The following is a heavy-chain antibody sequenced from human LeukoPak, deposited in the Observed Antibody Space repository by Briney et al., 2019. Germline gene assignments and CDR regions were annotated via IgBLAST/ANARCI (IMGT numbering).Heavy chain of an antibody. J-gene: IGHJ6*02. V-gene: IGHV3-15*01. CDR2: IKSKADGGTT. CDR1: GFTFSNAW. Sequence: PGGSLRLSCAASGFTFSNAWMTWVRQAPGKGLEWVGRIKSKADGGTTDYAAPVKGRFTISRDDSNNILYLQMNSLKTEDTAVYYCSTKELSYPDYCGMDVWGQGTTVTVSS. CDR3: STKELSYPDYCGMDV. D-gene: IGHD2-2*02.